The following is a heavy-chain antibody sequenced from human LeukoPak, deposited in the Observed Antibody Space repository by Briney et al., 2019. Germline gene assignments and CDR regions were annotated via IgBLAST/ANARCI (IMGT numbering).Heavy chain of an antibody. Sequence: PGGSLRLSCAASGFTFSTYSMNWVRQAPGKGLEWVSSISSNNRYIYYADSVEGRFTISRDNAKNSLYLQMNSLRAEDTAVYYCARTQLDLDGFDIWGQGTTVTVSS. J-gene: IGHJ3*02. CDR2: ISSNNRYI. D-gene: IGHD1-1*01. CDR1: GFTFSTYS. V-gene: IGHV3-21*01. CDR3: ARTQLDLDGFDI.